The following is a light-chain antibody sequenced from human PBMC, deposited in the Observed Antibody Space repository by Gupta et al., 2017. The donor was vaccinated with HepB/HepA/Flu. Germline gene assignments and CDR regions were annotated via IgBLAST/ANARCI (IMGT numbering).Light chain of an antibody. CDR2: TTS. CDR3: QQNDNAPIT. Sequence: IQMTQSPSSLSASVGDTVTITCRASQSINTFLHWYQQRPGRAPKLLISTTSTLQSGAPSRFSGSGSGTDFTLTISRLQPDDFATYYCQQNDNAPITFGQGTRMEIK. J-gene: IGKJ5*01. V-gene: IGKV1-39*01. CDR1: QSINTF.